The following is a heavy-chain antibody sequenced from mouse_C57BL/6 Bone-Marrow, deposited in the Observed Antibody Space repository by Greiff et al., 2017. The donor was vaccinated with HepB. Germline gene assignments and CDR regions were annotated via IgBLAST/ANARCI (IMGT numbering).Heavy chain of an antibody. CDR1: GYAFSSSW. CDR3: AREAATTVDLCWYFDV. V-gene: IGHV1-82*01. Sequence: LQESGPELVKPGASVKISCKASGYAFSSSWMNWVKQRPGKGLEWIGRIYPGDGDTNYNGKFKGKATLTADKSSSTAYMQLSSLTSEDSAVYFCAREAATTVDLCWYFDVWGTGTTVTVSS. D-gene: IGHD1-1*01. J-gene: IGHJ1*03. CDR2: IYPGDGDT.